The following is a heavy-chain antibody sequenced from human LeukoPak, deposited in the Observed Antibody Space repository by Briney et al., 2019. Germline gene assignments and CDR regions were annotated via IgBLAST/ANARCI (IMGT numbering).Heavy chain of an antibody. CDR2: ISWDGGIT. V-gene: IGHV3-43D*03. J-gene: IGHJ6*03. CDR1: GFTFDDYA. D-gene: IGHD3-10*01. CDR3: AKDISRYGSGSSVRRNFYYYYYMDV. Sequence: GGSLRLSCAASGFTFDDYAMHWVRQAPGKGLEWVSLISWDGGITYYADSVKGRFTISRDNSKSSLHLQMSSLRAEDTALYYCAKDISRYGSGSSVRRNFYYYYYMDVWGKGTTVTVSS.